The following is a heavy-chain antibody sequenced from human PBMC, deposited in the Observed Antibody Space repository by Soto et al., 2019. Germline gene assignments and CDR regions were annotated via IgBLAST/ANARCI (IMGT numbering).Heavy chain of an antibody. D-gene: IGHD3-10*01. CDR1: GGSISSSNW. CDR2: IYHSGST. J-gene: IGHJ5*02. V-gene: IGHV4-4*02. Sequence: QVQLQESGPGLVKPSGTLSLTCAVSGGSISSSNWWSWVRQPPGKGLEWIGEIYHSGSTNYNPSLKSRVTIAVDKSKNQFSLKLSSVTAADTAVYYCARDRYYGSGWRRFDPWGQGTLVTVSS. CDR3: ARDRYYGSGWRRFDP.